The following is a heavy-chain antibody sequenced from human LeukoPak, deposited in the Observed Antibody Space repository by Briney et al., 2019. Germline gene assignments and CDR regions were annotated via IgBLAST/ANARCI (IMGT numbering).Heavy chain of an antibody. J-gene: IGHJ6*04. V-gene: IGHV1-69*06. CDR1: GGTFSSYA. Sequence: SVKASCKASGGTFSSYAISWVRQAPGQGLEWMGGIIPIFGTANYAQKFQGRVTITADKSTSTAYMELSSLRSEDTAVYYCARTLFGELSPTPYYYYGMDVWGKGTTVTVSS. CDR2: IIPIFGTA. CDR3: ARTLFGELSPTPYYYYGMDV. D-gene: IGHD3-10*02.